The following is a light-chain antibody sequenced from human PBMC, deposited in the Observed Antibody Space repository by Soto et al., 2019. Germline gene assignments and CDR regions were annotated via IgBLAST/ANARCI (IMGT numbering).Light chain of an antibody. CDR1: QTVGTK. CDR3: QQYDTWPALT. CDR2: GAS. V-gene: IGKV3-15*01. Sequence: EIVMTQSPATLSVSPGERATLSCRASQTVGTKLAWYQQKPGQAPRLLIYGASTRATGFPARFSGSGSGTEFTLTISSLQSEDVAVYYCQQYDTWPALTFGGGTKVEIK. J-gene: IGKJ4*01.